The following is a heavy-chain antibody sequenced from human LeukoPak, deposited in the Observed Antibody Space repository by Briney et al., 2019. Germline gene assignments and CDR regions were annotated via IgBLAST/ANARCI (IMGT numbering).Heavy chain of an antibody. J-gene: IGHJ4*02. D-gene: IGHD3-10*01. V-gene: IGHV3-21*01. CDR1: GFIFSSYS. Sequence: GGSLRLSCAASGFIFSSYSMNWVRQAPGKGLEWVSSISSSSTYIYYADSVKGRFTISRDNAKNSLYLQMNSLRVEDTAVYYCARDYYYYDSGSYYSNIANWGQGTLVTVSS. CDR2: ISSSSTYI. CDR3: ARDYYYYDSGSYYSNIAN.